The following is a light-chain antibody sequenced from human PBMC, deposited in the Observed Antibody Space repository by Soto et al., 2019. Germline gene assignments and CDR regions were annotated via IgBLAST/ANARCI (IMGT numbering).Light chain of an antibody. V-gene: IGLV4-69*01. Sequence: QPVLTQSPSASASLGASVKLTCTLSSGHSTYAIAWHQQQPEKGPRYLMKLNSDGSHTKGDGIPDRFSGSSSGAERHLTISSLQSEDEADSYCQTWGTAIHDVVFGGGTKLTVL. CDR3: QTWGTAIHDVV. J-gene: IGLJ2*01. CDR2: LNSDGSH. CDR1: SGHSTYA.